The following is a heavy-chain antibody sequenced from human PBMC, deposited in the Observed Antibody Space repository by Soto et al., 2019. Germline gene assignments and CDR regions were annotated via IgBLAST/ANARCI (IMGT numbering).Heavy chain of an antibody. Sequence: ASVKVSCKASGYTFTIHDMHWVRQAPGQRLAWMAWLNPHTGKTGYEQKFQGRLTLTGNASTSTAYMELSSLRAEDTAMYYCARVSSIAARRSFDSWGQGTRVTVSS. V-gene: IGHV1-8*02. J-gene: IGHJ4*02. CDR2: LNPHTGKT. CDR1: GYTFTIHD. D-gene: IGHD6-6*01. CDR3: ARVSSIAARRSFDS.